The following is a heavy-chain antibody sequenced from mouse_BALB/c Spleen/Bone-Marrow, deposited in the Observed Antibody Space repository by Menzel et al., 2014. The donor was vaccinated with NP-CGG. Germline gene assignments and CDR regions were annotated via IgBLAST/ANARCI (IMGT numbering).Heavy chain of an antibody. D-gene: IGHD2-4*01. CDR2: ISGGGSYT. J-gene: IGHJ3*01. Sequence: EVHLVESAGGLVKSGGSLKLSCAASGFSFNSYGMSWVRQTPEKRLEWVATISGGGSYTFYPDSVKGRFTISRDNAKNNLYLQLSSPRSEDTALYYCARHAYYDQTEVSFVYWGQGTLVTVSA. CDR3: ARHAYYDQTEVSFVY. V-gene: IGHV5-9-2*01. CDR1: GFSFNSYG.